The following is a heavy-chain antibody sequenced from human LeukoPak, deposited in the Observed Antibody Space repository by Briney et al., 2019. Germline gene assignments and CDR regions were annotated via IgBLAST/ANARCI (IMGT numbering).Heavy chain of an antibody. CDR1: GYTFTGYY. D-gene: IGHD1-26*01. CDR3: ARGSSGSSRLVDY. V-gene: IGHV1-2*02. Sequence: ASVKVSCKASGYTFTGYYIHWVRQAPGQGLAWMGWINPNSGGTNYAQKFQGRVTMTRDTSISTAYMELSRLRSDDTAVYYCARGSSGSSRLVDYWGQGTLVTVSS. CDR2: INPNSGGT. J-gene: IGHJ4*02.